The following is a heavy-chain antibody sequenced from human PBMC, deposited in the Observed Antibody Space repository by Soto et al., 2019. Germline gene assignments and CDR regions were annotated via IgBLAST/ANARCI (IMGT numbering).Heavy chain of an antibody. J-gene: IGHJ4*02. CDR2: IYYSGST. V-gene: IGHV4-39*01. Sequence: ASETLSLTCTVSGGSISSSSYYWGWIRQPPGKGLEWIGSIYYSGSTYYNPSLKSRVTISVDTSKNQFSLKLSSVTAADTAVHYCAKIGAVAGRGVDYWGQGTLVTVSS. CDR3: AKIGAVAGRGVDY. D-gene: IGHD6-19*01. CDR1: GGSISSSSYY.